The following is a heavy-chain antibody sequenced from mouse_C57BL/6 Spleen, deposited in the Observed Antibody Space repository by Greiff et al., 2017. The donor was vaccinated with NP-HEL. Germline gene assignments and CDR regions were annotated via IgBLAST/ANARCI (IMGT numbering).Heavy chain of an antibody. V-gene: IGHV3-1*01. J-gene: IGHJ1*03. CDR3: ARDSSPYYYGSSDWYFDV. Sequence: EVKLQESGPGMVKPSQSLSLTCTVTGYSITSGYDWHWIRHFPGNKLEWMGYISYSGSTNYNPSLKSRISITHDTSKNHFFLKLNSVTTEDTATYYCARDSSPYYYGSSDWYFDVWGTGTTVTVSS. CDR2: ISYSGST. CDR1: GYSITSGYD. D-gene: IGHD1-1*01.